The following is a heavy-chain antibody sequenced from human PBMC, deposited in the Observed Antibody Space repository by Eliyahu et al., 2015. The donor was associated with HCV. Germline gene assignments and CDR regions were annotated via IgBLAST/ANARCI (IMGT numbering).Heavy chain of an antibody. V-gene: IGHV3-48*02. CDR3: ARELGDGYNRLFYYYYGMDV. D-gene: IGHD5-24*01. J-gene: IGHJ6*02. Sequence: QAPGKGLEWVSYISSSSSTIYYADSVKGRFTISRDNAKNSLYLQMNSLRDEDTAVYYCARELGDGYNRLFYYYYGMDVWGQGTTVTVSS. CDR2: ISSSSSTI.